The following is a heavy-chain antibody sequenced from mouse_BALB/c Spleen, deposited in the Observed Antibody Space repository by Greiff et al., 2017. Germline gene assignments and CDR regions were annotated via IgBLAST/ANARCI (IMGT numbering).Heavy chain of an antibody. CDR1: GFSLTSYG. Sequence: VKLVESGPGLVAPSQSLSITCTVSGFSLTSYGVHWVRQPPGKGLEWLGVIWAGGSTNYNSALMSRLSISKDNSKSQVFLKMNSLQTGDTAMYYCARGWYYGSRNYFDYWGQGTTLTVSS. CDR2: IWAGGST. J-gene: IGHJ2*01. CDR3: ARGWYYGSRNYFDY. D-gene: IGHD1-1*01. V-gene: IGHV2-9*02.